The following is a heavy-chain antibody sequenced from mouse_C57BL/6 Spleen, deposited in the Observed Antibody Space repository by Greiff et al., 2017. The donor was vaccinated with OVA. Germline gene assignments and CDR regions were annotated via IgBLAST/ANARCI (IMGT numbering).Heavy chain of an antibody. D-gene: IGHD1-1*01. J-gene: IGHJ1*03. Sequence: EVQLQQSGPELVKPGASVKIPCKASGYTFTDYNMDWVKQSHGKSLEWIGDINPNNGGTIYNQKFKGKATLTVDKSSSTAYMELRSLTSEDTAVYYCARSPGSSYPYWYFDVWGTGTTVTVSS. V-gene: IGHV1-18*01. CDR2: INPNNGGT. CDR1: GYTFTDYN. CDR3: ARSPGSSYPYWYFDV.